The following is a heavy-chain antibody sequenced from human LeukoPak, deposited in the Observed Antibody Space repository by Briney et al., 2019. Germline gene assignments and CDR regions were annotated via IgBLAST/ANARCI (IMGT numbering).Heavy chain of an antibody. Sequence: SQTLSLTCAISGDSVSSNSATWTWIRQSPSRGLEWLGRTYYRSKWYNDYAVSVKSRITFSPDTSKNQFSLQLNSVTPEDTAVYYCARVLSGTDGWFDPWGQGTLVTVSS. CDR1: GDSVSSNSAT. J-gene: IGHJ5*02. D-gene: IGHD1-20*01. CDR2: TYYRSKWYN. V-gene: IGHV6-1*01. CDR3: ARVLSGTDGWFDP.